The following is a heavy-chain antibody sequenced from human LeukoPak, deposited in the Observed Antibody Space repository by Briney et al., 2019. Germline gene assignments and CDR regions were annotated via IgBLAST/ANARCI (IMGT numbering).Heavy chain of an antibody. Sequence: GESLKISCKDSGYGFTSYWIGGVRQMPGKGLGWMGSIYPGDSDTRYSPSFQGQVTISADKSISTAYLQWSSLKASDPDMYYCASLPWAIRQGYYYMDVWGKGTTVTVSS. CDR1: GYGFTSYW. J-gene: IGHJ6*03. CDR3: ASLPWAIRQGYYYMDV. D-gene: IGHD1-26*01. V-gene: IGHV5-51*01. CDR2: IYPGDSDT.